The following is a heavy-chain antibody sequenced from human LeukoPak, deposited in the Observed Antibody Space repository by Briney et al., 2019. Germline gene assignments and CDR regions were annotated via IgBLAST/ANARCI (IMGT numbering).Heavy chain of an antibody. V-gene: IGHV3-30-3*01. Sequence: GGSLRLSCAASGFTFSSYAMHWVRQAPGKGLEWVAVISYDGSNKYYADSVKGRFTISRDNSKNTLYLQTNSLRAEDTAVYYCARDRPTGLGYWGQGTLVTVSS. CDR1: GFTFSSYA. CDR3: ARDRPTGLGY. CDR2: ISYDGSNK. D-gene: IGHD4-17*01. J-gene: IGHJ4*02.